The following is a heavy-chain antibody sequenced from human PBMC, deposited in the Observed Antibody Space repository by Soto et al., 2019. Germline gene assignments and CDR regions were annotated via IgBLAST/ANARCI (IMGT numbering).Heavy chain of an antibody. CDR1: GGSISSYY. CDR3: ARDPAVAGYYYYGMDV. Sequence: PSETLSLTCTVSGGSISSYYWSWIRQPPGKGLEWIGYIYYSGSTNYNPSLKSRVTISVDKSKNQFSLKLSSVTAADTAVYYCARDPAVAGYYYYGMDVWGQGTTVTVSS. D-gene: IGHD6-19*01. J-gene: IGHJ6*02. CDR2: IYYSGST. V-gene: IGHV4-59*01.